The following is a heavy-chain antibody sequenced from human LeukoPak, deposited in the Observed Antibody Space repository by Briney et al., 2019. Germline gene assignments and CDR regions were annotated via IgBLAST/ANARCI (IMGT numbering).Heavy chain of an antibody. CDR2: TNPNSGGT. CDR1: GYTFTGYY. J-gene: IGHJ5*01. CDR3: AREGYTGYTSGWGWFDS. D-gene: IGHD6-19*01. Sequence: GASVKVSCKASGYTFTGYYMHWVRQAPGQGLEWMGWTNPNSGGTNYAQKFQGRVTMTRDTSISTAYMELSRLRSDDTAVYYCAREGYTGYTSGWGWFDSWGQGTLVTVSS. V-gene: IGHV1-2*02.